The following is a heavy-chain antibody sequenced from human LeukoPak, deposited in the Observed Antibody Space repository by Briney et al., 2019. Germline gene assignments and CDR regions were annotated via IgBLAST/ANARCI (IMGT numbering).Heavy chain of an antibody. CDR2: ISYDGSNK. CDR3: AKGGSSSTWYSSADY. V-gene: IGHV3-30*18. J-gene: IGHJ4*02. D-gene: IGHD6-13*01. Sequence: GRSLTLSCAASGFTFSSYGMRWVRQAPGKGLEWVALISYDGSNKYYADSVKGRFTISRDNSKNTLYLQMNSLRAEDTAVYYCAKGGSSSTWYSSADYWGQGTLVTVSS. CDR1: GFTFSSYG.